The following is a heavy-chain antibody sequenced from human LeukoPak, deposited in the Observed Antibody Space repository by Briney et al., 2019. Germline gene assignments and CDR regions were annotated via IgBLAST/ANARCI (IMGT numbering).Heavy chain of an antibody. CDR2: ITSSSSYI. V-gene: IGHV3-21*06. J-gene: IGHJ4*02. Sequence: GDSLRLSCAASGXTFGRYSMNWVRQAPGKGLEWVSSITSSSSYIYYADSVKGRFTISRDNVKNSLYLQMHSLRAEDTAVYYCARAAGELLPFDYFDYWGQGTLVTVSS. CDR3: ARAAGELLPFDYFDY. D-gene: IGHD3-10*01. CDR1: GXTFGRYS.